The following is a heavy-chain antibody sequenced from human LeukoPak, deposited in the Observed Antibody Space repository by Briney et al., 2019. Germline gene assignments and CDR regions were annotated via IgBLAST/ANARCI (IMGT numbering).Heavy chain of an antibody. V-gene: IGHV1-2*02. D-gene: IGHD4-23*01. Sequence: GASVKVSCKASGYTFTGYYMHWVRQAPGQGLEWMGWINPNSGGTNYAQKFQGRVTMTRDTSISTAYMELSRLRSDDTAVYYCARAPPPPQYGGNHYPDYYGMDVWGQGTTVTVSS. J-gene: IGHJ6*02. CDR1: GYTFTGYY. CDR3: ARAPPPPQYGGNHYPDYYGMDV. CDR2: INPNSGGT.